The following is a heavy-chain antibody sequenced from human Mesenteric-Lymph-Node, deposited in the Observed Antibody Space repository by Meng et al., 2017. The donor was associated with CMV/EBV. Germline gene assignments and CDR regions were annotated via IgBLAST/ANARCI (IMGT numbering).Heavy chain of an antibody. J-gene: IGHJ4*02. Sequence: LSSVVSGFRVIANYVSCVRQAPGKGLEWVSIIYKGGGASYGESVRARFTISRDNSQNTVFLHMNSLRAEDTAVYYCGRAVGPLNFDYWGQGTLVTVSS. V-gene: IGHV3-66*01. CDR3: GRAVGPLNFDY. CDR1: GFRVIANY. D-gene: IGHD1-26*01. CDR2: IYKGGGA.